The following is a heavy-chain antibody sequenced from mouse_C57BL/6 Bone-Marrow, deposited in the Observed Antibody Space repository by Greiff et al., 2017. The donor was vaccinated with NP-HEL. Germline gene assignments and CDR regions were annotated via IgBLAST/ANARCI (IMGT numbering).Heavy chain of an antibody. CDR1: GYTFTSYG. J-gene: IGHJ3*01. CDR2: IYPRSGNT. D-gene: IGHD2-3*01. CDR3: ARGDGYLFAY. V-gene: IGHV1-81*01. Sequence: QVQLQQSGAELARPGASVKLSCKASGYTFTSYGISWVKQRTGQGLEWIGEIYPRSGNTYYNEKFKGKATLTADKSSSTAYMELRSLTSENSAVYFCARGDGYLFAYWGQGTLVTVSA.